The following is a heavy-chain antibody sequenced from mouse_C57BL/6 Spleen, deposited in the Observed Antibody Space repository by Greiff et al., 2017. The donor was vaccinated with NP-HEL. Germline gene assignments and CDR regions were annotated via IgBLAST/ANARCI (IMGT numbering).Heavy chain of an antibody. Sequence: QVHVKQSGAELVKPGASVKLSCKASGYTFTEYTIHWVKQRSGQGLEWIGWFYPGSGSIKYNEKFKDKATLTADKSSSTVYMELSRLTSEDSAVYFCARHDSHYYGSSYWYFDVWGTGTTVTVSS. CDR2: FYPGSGSI. V-gene: IGHV1-62-2*01. CDR1: GYTFTEYT. J-gene: IGHJ1*03. D-gene: IGHD1-1*01. CDR3: ARHDSHYYGSSYWYFDV.